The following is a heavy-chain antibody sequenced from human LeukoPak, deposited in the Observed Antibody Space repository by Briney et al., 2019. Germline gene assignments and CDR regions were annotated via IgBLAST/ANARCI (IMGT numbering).Heavy chain of an antibody. CDR1: GYTFTSYY. V-gene: IGHV1-46*01. CDR3: ARDPDDYYFDY. Sequence: ASVTVSCTASGYTFTSYYMHWVRQAPGQGLEWMGIINPSGGSTSYAQKFQGRVTMTRDTSTSTVYMELSSLRSEDTAVYYCARDPDDYYFDYWGQGTLVTVSS. J-gene: IGHJ4*02. D-gene: IGHD1-1*01. CDR2: INPSGGST.